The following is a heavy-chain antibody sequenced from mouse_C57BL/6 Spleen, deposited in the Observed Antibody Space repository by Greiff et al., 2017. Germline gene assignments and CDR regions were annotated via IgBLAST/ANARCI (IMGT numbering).Heavy chain of an antibody. CDR2: INPSSGYT. V-gene: IGHV1-7*01. Sequence: VQLQQSGAELAKPGASVKLSCKASGYTFTSYWMNWVKQRPGQGLEWIGYINPSSGYTKYNQKFKDTATVTADKSSSPAYMQLISLTYEDAAVYYCARGEALTSGFADWGQGTLVTVAA. D-gene: IGHD4-1*01. CDR3: ARGEALTSGFAD. J-gene: IGHJ3*01. CDR1: GYTFTSYW.